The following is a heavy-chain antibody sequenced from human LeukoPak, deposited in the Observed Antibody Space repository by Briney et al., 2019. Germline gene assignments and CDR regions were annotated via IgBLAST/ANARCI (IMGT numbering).Heavy chain of an antibody. CDR1: GFTFSSYA. J-gene: IGHJ4*02. D-gene: IGHD6-13*01. CDR2: ISGDTTAI. V-gene: IGHV3-48*02. CDR3: ARVVSAAGISNPYDY. Sequence: GGSLRLSCAASGFTFSSYAMNWVRQAPGKGLEWVSYISGDTTAIYYADSVKGRFTISRDNAKNSVYLQMNSLRDEDTAVYYCARVVSAAGISNPYDYWGQGTLVTVSS.